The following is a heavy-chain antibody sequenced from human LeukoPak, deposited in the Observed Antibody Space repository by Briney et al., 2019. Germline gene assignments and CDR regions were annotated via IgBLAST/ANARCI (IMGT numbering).Heavy chain of an antibody. D-gene: IGHD1-26*01. CDR2: MRQDGSEI. CDR1: GFPFNVQT. V-gene: IGHV3-7*01. CDR3: ARGGATRGRFEN. J-gene: IGHJ4*02. Sequence: GGSLRLSCAASGFPFNVQTMSWVRQAPGKGLDWVASMRQDGSEIYYVDSVKGRFTISRDNPKNSLYLQMNSLRAEDTAVCYCARGGATRGRFENWGQGTLVTVSS.